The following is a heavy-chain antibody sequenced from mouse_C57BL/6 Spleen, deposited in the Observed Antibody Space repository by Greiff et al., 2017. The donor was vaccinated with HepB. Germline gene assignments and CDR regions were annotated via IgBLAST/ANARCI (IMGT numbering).Heavy chain of an antibody. D-gene: IGHD2-4*01. CDR3: AREGGYDYDVAWFAY. CDR2: INPSNGGT. V-gene: IGHV1-53*01. J-gene: IGHJ3*01. Sequence: QVQLQQPGTELVKPGASVKLSCKASGYTFTSYWMHWVKQRPGQGLEWIGNINPSNGGTNYNEKFKSKATLTVEKSSSTAYMQLSSLTSEDSAVYYCAREGGYDYDVAWFAYWGQGTLVTVSA. CDR1: GYTFTSYW.